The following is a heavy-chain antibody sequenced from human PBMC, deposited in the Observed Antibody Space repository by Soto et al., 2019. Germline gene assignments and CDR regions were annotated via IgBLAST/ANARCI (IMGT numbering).Heavy chain of an antibody. V-gene: IGHV1-18*01. J-gene: IGHJ4*02. CDR2: ISAYNGNT. CDR1: GYTFTSYG. Sequence: ASVKVSCKASGYTFTSYGISWVRQAPGQGLEWMGWISAYNGNTNYAQKLQGRVTMTTDTSTSTAYMELRSLRSDDTAVYYCASSERSILRYFDWSLDYWGQGTQVTVSS. D-gene: IGHD3-9*01. CDR3: ASSERSILRYFDWSLDY.